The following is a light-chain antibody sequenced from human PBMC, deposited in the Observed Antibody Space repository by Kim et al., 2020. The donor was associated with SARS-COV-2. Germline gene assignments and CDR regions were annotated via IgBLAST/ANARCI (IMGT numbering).Light chain of an antibody. V-gene: IGKV1-33*01. CDR1: QDINNY. J-gene: IGKJ2*01. CDR2: DAS. CDR3: QQYRTFPT. Sequence: DIQMTQSPSSLSASVGDTVTITCQAGQDINNYLNWYQQIPGRAPKLLIYDASNLQTGVPPRFSGAGSGTVFTLTISGLQPDDIATYYCQQYRTFPTFGQGTKVDIK.